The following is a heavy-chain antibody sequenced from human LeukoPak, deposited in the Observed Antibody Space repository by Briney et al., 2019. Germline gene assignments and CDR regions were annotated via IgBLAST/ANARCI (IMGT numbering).Heavy chain of an antibody. D-gene: IGHD3-10*01. J-gene: IGHJ4*02. CDR2: INNDGRST. Sequence: GGSLLLSCAASGFTFSTYWMHWVRPAPGKGLEWVSRINNDGRSTSYADSVKGRFTISRDNAKNTLYLQMNSLRAEDTAVYYCARDPSSGGDIDCWGQGTLVTVSS. V-gene: IGHV3-74*01. CDR3: ARDPSSGGDIDC. CDR1: GFTFSTYW.